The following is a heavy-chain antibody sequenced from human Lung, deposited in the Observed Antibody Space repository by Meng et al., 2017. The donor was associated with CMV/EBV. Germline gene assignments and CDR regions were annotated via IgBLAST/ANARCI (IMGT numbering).Heavy chain of an antibody. CDR2: ISGSGHST. CDR1: GFTFSSYV. V-gene: IGHV3-23*01. Sequence: GGSLRLXCAASGFTFSSYVINLVRQAPGKGLEWVSAISGSGHSTYYADSVKGRFTNSRDNSKNTLFLQMYSMRAEDTAVYYCARSTGVYGSFVDYWCQGTRVTVSS. J-gene: IGHJ4*02. CDR3: ARSTGVYGSFVDY. D-gene: IGHD3-10*01.